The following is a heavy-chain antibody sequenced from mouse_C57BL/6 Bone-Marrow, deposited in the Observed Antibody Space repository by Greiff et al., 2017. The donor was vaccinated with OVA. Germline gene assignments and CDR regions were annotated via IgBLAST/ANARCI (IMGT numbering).Heavy chain of an antibody. V-gene: IGHV1-81*01. Sequence: VQLQQSGAELARPGASVKLSCKASGYTFTSYGISWVKQRTGQGLEWIGEIYPRSGNTYYNEKFKGKATLTADKSSSTAYMELRSLTSEDSAVYFCARSVAHPRFAYWGQGTLVTVSA. CDR2: IYPRSGNT. CDR3: ARSVAHPRFAY. CDR1: GYTFTSYG. J-gene: IGHJ3*01.